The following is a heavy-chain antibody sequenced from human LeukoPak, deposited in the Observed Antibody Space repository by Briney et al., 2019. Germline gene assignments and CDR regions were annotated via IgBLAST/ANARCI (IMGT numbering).Heavy chain of an antibody. D-gene: IGHD3-10*01. CDR3: AREGYYYGSGSYLDY. CDR2: ISSSSSTI. J-gene: IGHJ4*02. V-gene: IGHV3-48*01. Sequence: PGRSLRLSCAASGFTFSSYSMNWVRQAPGKGLEWVSYISSSSSTIYYADSVKGRFTISRDNAKNSLYLQMNSLRAEDTAVYYCAREGYYYGSGSYLDYWGQGTLVTVSS. CDR1: GFTFSSYS.